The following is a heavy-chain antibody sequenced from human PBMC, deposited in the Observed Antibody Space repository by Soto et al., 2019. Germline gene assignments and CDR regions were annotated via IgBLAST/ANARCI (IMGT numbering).Heavy chain of an antibody. CDR2: MSHIGSV. CDR3: ARSLGWYAVDY. J-gene: IGHJ4*02. D-gene: IGHD6-19*01. CDR1: GVSIGSNYY. Sequence: QVLLQESGPGLVQPSGTLSLSCVVSGVSIGSNYYWGWVRQPPGKGLEWLGDMSHIGSVNYNPSLKSRVTISMDKSQNQFSLXLDSMTXAXXXVYYCARSLGWYAVDYWGQGTLVIVSS. V-gene: IGHV4-4*02.